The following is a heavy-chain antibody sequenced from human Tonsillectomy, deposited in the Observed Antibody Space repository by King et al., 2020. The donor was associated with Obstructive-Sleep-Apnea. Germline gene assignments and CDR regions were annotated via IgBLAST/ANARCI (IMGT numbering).Heavy chain of an antibody. CDR2: ISSSSTYI. V-gene: IGHV3-21*01. CDR3: ARVYIAAAGHTLDY. D-gene: IGHD6-13*01. CDR1: GFTFSSYS. J-gene: IGHJ4*02. Sequence: EVQLVESGGGLVKPGGSLRLSCAASGFTFSSYSMYWVRQASGKGLEWVSSISSSSTYINDADSVKGRFTISRDNAKNSLYLQMNSLRAEDTAVYYCARVYIAAAGHTLDYWGQGTLVTVSS.